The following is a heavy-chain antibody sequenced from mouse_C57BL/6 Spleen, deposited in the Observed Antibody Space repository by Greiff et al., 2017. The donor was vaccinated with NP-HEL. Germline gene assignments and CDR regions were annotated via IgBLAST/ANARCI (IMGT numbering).Heavy chain of an antibody. V-gene: IGHV1-61*01. CDR1: VYTFTSYW. Sequence: QVQLQQPGAELVRPGSSVKLSCKASVYTFTSYWMDWVKQRPGQGLEWIGNIYPSDSETHYNQKFTDKATLTVDNSSSTAYMQLSSLTSEDSAVYYCARLRYYGSRGYWGQGTTLTVSS. CDR3: ARLRYYGSRGY. D-gene: IGHD1-1*01. CDR2: IYPSDSET. J-gene: IGHJ2*01.